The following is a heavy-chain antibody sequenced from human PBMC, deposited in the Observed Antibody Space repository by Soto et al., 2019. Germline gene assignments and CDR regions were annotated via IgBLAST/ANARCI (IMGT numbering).Heavy chain of an antibody. CDR2: ISYDGSKR. D-gene: IGHD3-9*01. CDR3: AKGGGAPGYPIDY. V-gene: IGHV3-30*18. J-gene: IGHJ4*02. CDR1: GFTFGNYA. Sequence: QVQLGESGGGVVQPGKSLRLSCVGSGFTFGNYAMYWVRQAPGKGLEWVAFISYDGSKRYHVDSMKGQFTISRDNSRNTLYLQMDSLRPEDTAVYYCAKGGGAPGYPIDYWGQGTLVTVSS.